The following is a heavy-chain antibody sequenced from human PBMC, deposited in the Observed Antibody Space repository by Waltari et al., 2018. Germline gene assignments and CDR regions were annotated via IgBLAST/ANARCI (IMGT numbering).Heavy chain of an antibody. CDR1: RGSTCSYY. J-gene: IGHJ4*02. V-gene: IGHV4-59*01. Sequence: QVQLQESRPGLVKPPETLSLTCTVSRGSTCSYYWSWLRQPPGKGLEWIGYIYYSGSTNYNPSLKSRVTISVDTSKNQFSLKLSSVTAADTAVYYCAGTTVTTGGIDYWGQGTLVTVSS. CDR3: AGTTVTTGGIDY. CDR2: IYYSGST. D-gene: IGHD4-17*01.